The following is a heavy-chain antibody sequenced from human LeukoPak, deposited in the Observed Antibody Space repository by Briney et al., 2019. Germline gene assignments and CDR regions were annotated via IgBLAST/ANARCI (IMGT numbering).Heavy chain of an antibody. CDR3: AKDLGDSGWYFDY. D-gene: IGHD6-19*01. CDR1: GFTFSSYG. Sequence: GGSLRLSCAASGFTFSSYGMSWVRQAPGKGLEWVSAISGSGGSTYYADSVKGRFTISRDNSKNTLYLQMNSLRAEDTAVYYCAKDLGDSGWYFDYWGQGTLVTVSS. J-gene: IGHJ4*02. V-gene: IGHV3-23*01. CDR2: ISGSGGST.